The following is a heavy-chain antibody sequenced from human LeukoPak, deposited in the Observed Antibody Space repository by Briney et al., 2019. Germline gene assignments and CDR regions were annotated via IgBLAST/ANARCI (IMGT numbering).Heavy chain of an antibody. D-gene: IGHD5-12*01. CDR3: ARRGSQGAFDI. CDR1: GFTFSSYS. CDR2: ISSSSSYI. J-gene: IGHJ3*02. V-gene: IGHV3-21*01. Sequence: GGSLRLSCAASGFTFSSYSMNWVRQAPGKGLEWVSSISSSSSYIYYADSVKGRFTISRDNAKNSLYLQMNSLRAEDTAVYYCARRGSQGAFDIWGQGTMVTVSS.